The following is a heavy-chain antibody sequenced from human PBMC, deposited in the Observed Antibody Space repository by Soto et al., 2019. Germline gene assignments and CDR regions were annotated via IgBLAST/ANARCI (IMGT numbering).Heavy chain of an antibody. CDR2: ISSSSSYI. D-gene: IGHD6-13*01. J-gene: IGHJ6*02. Sequence: EVQLVESGGGLVKPGGSLRLSCAASGFTFSSYSMNWVRQAPGKGLEWVSSISSSSSYIYYADSVKGRFTISRDNAKNSLYLQMNSLRAEDTAVYYCARDWWYSSSWPTHGMDVWGQGNTGTVSS. V-gene: IGHV3-21*01. CDR3: ARDWWYSSSWPTHGMDV. CDR1: GFTFSSYS.